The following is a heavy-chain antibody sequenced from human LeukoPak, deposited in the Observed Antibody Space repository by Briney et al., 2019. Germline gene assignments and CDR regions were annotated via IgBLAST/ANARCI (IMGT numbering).Heavy chain of an antibody. V-gene: IGHV3-21*01. Sequence: PGGSLRLSCAASGFTFSTYSMNWVRQAPGKGLEWVSSISSSSSYIFFADSLKGRFTISRDNAKNSLFLQMNSLRAEDTAVYYCARARTHRGWFDNWGQGTLVTVSS. J-gene: IGHJ4*02. CDR3: ARARTHRGWFDN. CDR2: ISSSSSYI. CDR1: GFTFSTYS. D-gene: IGHD3-10*01.